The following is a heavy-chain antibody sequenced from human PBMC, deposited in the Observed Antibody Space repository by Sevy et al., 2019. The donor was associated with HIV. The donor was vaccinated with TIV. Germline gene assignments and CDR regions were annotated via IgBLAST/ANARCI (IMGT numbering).Heavy chain of an antibody. CDR2: INHSGST. CDR1: GGSFSGYY. D-gene: IGHD6-6*01. CDR3: ASRSLVAARPKTFDY. Sequence: SETLSLTCAVYGGSFSGYYWSWIRQPPGKGLEWIGEINHSGSTNYNPSFKSRVTISVDTSKNQFSLKLSSVTAADTAVYYCASRSLVAARPKTFDYWGQGTLVTVSS. J-gene: IGHJ4*02. V-gene: IGHV4-34*01.